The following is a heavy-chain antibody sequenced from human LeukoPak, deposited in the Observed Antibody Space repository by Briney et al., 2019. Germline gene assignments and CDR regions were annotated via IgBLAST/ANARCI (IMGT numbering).Heavy chain of an antibody. J-gene: IGHJ3*02. CDR1: GFTFSDYY. CDR3: SREGYGGLRAFDI. V-gene: IGHV3-11*04. D-gene: IGHD4-23*01. Sequence: GGSLRLSCAASGFTFSDYYMSWVRQAPGEGLEWVSYISSSGSTIYYADSVKGRFTISRDNAKNSLYLQMNSLRAEDTAVYSCSREGYGGLRAFDIWGEGTKVTVSS. CDR2: ISSSGSTI.